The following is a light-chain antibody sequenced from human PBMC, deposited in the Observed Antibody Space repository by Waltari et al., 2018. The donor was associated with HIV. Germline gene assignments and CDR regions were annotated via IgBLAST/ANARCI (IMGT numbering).Light chain of an antibody. CDR3: QSSDSSNWV. Sequence: NFMLTQPHSVSESPGKTVTISCTRSSGSIASNYVQWYQQLPGSSPTTVIYEDNQRPSGVPDRFSGSIDRSSNSASLTISGLKTEDEADYYCQSSDSSNWVFGGGTKLTVL. CDR2: EDN. J-gene: IGLJ3*02. CDR1: SGSIASNY. V-gene: IGLV6-57*01.